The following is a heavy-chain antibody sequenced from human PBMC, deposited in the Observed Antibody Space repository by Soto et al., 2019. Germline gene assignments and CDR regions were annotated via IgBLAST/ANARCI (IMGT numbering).Heavy chain of an antibody. V-gene: IGHV4-31*01. Sequence: QVQLQESGPGLVKPSQTLSVTCTVSGGSINSGGSYWSWMRQHPGKGLEWIGYIDYSGTTYSNPSRKSPVTISIDTSKKPFPLKLSSVKAAATAWYYGARDRDRYCCHDYWGQGTLVTVSS. J-gene: IGHJ4*02. D-gene: IGHD2-15*01. CDR2: IDYSGTT. CDR3: ARDRDRYCCHDY. CDR1: GGSINSGGSY.